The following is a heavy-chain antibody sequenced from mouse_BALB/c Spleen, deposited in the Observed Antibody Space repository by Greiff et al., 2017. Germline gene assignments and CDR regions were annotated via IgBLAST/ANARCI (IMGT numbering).Heavy chain of an antibody. D-gene: IGHD1-1*01. CDR2: YPGGGYTN. CDR1: YTFTEYTM. Sequence: VQLQQSGPELVKPGASVKISCKTSGYTFTEYTMHWVKQSHGKSLECIGGIYPGGGYTNYNEKFKGKATLTADTSSSTAYMQLSSLTSEDSAIYYCARGTTHYFDYWGQGTTLTVSS. V-gene: IGHV1-83*01. CDR3: RGTTHYFDY. J-gene: IGHJ2*01.